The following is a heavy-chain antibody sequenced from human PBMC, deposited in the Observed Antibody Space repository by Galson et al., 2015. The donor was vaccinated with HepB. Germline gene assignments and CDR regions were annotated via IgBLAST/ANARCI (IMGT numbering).Heavy chain of an antibody. D-gene: IGHD3-22*01. Sequence: SVKVSCKVSGYTFSNYYLHWVRQAPGQGLEWMGIINPGGNIKKYAQKFQDRITMTRDTSTTTVYMELSSLVSEDTAVYYCARDLYDSSGYYYYLDYWGQGTLVTVSS. V-gene: IGHV1-46*01. CDR3: ARDLYDSSGYYYYLDY. J-gene: IGHJ4*02. CDR1: GYTFSNYY. CDR2: INPGGNIK.